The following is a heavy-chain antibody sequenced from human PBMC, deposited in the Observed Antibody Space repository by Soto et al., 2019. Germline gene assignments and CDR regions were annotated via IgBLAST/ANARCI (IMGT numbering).Heavy chain of an antibody. D-gene: IGHD3-22*01. V-gene: IGHV4-39*01. J-gene: IGHJ3*01. CDR1: GGSISSTTHD. Sequence: QVQLQEAGPGLVTPSETLSLTCTVSGGSISSTTHDWGWIRQPPGKGLEWIGNIYYSGTTYYNPSPQSRVTSAVATSTDQFSRRLSSVTAADTAVYHCARWRSSGADAFDLWGQGTLVTVSS. CDR2: IYYSGTT. CDR3: ARWRSSGADAFDL.